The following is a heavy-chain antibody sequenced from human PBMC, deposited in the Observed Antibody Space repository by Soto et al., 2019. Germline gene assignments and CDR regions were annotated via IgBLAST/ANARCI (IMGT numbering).Heavy chain of an antibody. CDR2: ISYDGSNK. CDR3: ARDGWDSSGWYEAFYYYYGMDV. D-gene: IGHD6-19*01. V-gene: IGHV3-30-3*01. J-gene: IGHJ6*02. Sequence: PGGSLRLSCAASGFTFSSYAMHWVRQAPGKGLEWVAVISYDGSNKYYADSVKGRFTISRDNSKNTLYLQMNSLRAEDTAVYYCARDGWDSSGWYEAFYYYYGMDVWGQGTTVTVSS. CDR1: GFTFSSYA.